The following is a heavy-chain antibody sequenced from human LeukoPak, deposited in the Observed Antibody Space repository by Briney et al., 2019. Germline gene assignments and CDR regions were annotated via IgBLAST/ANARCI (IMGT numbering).Heavy chain of an antibody. Sequence: SETLSLTCTVSGGAISSSSYYWGWVRQPPGKGLEWIGSIYYSGSTYYNPSLKSRVTISVDTSKNQFSLKLSSVTAADTAVYYRARLANDLGPFDYWGQGTLVTVSS. CDR3: ARLANDLGPFDY. J-gene: IGHJ4*02. V-gene: IGHV4-39*01. CDR1: GGAISSSSYY. CDR2: IYYSGST. D-gene: IGHD4/OR15-4a*01.